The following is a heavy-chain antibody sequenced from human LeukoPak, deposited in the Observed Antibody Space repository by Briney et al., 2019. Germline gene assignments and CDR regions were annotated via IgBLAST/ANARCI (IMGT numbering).Heavy chain of an antibody. Sequence: GESLKISCKGSGYRFNAYWIAWVRQMPGKGLEWMGIIYPDDSDTRYSPSFQGQVTISVDKSITTAYLQWSSLKASDTAMYYCARIVVVTSIYWYFDFWGRGTLVRVSS. J-gene: IGHJ2*01. CDR3: ARIVVVTSIYWYFDF. CDR2: IYPDDSDT. V-gene: IGHV5-51*01. D-gene: IGHD2-21*02. CDR1: GYRFNAYW.